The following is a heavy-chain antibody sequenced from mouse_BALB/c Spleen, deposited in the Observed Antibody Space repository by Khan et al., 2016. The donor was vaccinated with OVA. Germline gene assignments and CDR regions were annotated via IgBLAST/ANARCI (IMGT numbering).Heavy chain of an antibody. CDR2: INPHIGET. J-gene: IGHJ2*01. V-gene: IGHV1-20*02. Sequence: DQLQQSGPELVRPGASVKISCKASGYSFTGYFMNWVMQSHGKSLEWIGRINPHIGETFYNQRFKDKATLTVDESSSTAHMELRSLASEDSAVYYCTRIYRSDFDYWGQGTTLTVSS. D-gene: IGHD1-1*01. CDR1: GYSFTGYF. CDR3: TRIYRSDFDY.